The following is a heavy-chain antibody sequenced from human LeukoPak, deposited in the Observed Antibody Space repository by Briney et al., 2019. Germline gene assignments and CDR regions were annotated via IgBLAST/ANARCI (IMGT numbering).Heavy chain of an antibody. D-gene: IGHD5-12*01. CDR1: GGSISTYY. CDR2: IYYSGSA. Sequence: PSETLSLTCTVSGGSISTYYWSWIRQPPGKGLEWIGYIYYSGSANYNPSLKSRVTISVDTSKNQFSLKLSSVTAADTAVYYCARGVATYAYYFDYWGQGTLVTVSS. CDR3: ARGVATYAYYFDY. V-gene: IGHV4-59*01. J-gene: IGHJ4*02.